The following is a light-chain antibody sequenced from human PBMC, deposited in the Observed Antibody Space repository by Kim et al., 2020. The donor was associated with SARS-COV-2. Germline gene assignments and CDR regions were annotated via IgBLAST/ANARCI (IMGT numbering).Light chain of an antibody. J-gene: IGKJ5*01. CDR1: QDITKY. V-gene: IGKV1-33*01. Sequence: SASVGDRVTITCQASQDITKYLNWYQHKPGKAPQLLIYDASILETGVPSRFSGSGSGTDFAVTISSLQPEDIALYYCQQYDNLPITFGQGTRLEI. CDR3: QQYDNLPIT. CDR2: DAS.